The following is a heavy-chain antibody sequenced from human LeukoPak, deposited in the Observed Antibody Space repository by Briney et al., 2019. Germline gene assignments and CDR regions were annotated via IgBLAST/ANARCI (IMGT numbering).Heavy chain of an antibody. D-gene: IGHD6-19*01. J-gene: IGHJ4*02. V-gene: IGHV3-48*03. Sequence: GGSLRLSCAASGFTFSSYEMNWVRQAPGKGLEWVSYISSSGSTIYYADSVKGRFTISRDNAKNSLYLQMNSLRAEDTAVYYCARRALVGGYDFIAVAGFFDYWGQGTLVTVSS. CDR1: GFTFSSYE. CDR2: ISSSGSTI. CDR3: ARRALVGGYDFIAVAGFFDY.